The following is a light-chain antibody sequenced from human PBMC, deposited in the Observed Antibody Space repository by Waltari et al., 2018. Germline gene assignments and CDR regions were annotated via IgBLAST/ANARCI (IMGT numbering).Light chain of an antibody. Sequence: DIQMTQSPSSLSASVGDRVTITCRTGQSINTYLNWYQQKPGKAPRFLIYAASTLLSGVPSRFSGSGSWTYFTLTINGLQAEDSATYYCQQSYSPPFTFGQGTSLEI. J-gene: IGKJ2*01. CDR1: QSINTY. CDR2: AAS. CDR3: QQSYSPPFT. V-gene: IGKV1-39*01.